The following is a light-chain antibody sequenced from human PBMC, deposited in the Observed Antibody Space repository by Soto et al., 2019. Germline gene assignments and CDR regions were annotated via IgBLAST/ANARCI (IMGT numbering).Light chain of an antibody. CDR2: DAS. J-gene: IGKJ3*01. Sequence: EVVLTQSPATLSLSPGERATLFCRANESVNDYLAWYQQRPGQAPRLLIFDASNRAPGTPARFSASGSRRDFTLTISSLEPEDVAVYYCQQRFTWPPFTFGPGTKVDF. V-gene: IGKV3-11*02. CDR1: ESVNDY. CDR3: QQRFTWPPFT.